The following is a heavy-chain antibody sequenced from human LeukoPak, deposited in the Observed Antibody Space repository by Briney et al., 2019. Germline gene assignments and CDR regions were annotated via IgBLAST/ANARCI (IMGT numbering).Heavy chain of an antibody. CDR3: ARVGSYCFEY. CDR1: GGSISTYY. D-gene: IGHD3-10*01. CDR2: IDYSGAT. V-gene: IGHV4-59*01. Sequence: SVTVSLTCTVSGGSISTYYWSWIRQPPGKGLEWIGYIDYSGATNYNPSLKSRVTMSVDTSKLQFSLKLSSVTAADTAVYYCARVGSYCFEYWGQGTLVTVSS. J-gene: IGHJ4*02.